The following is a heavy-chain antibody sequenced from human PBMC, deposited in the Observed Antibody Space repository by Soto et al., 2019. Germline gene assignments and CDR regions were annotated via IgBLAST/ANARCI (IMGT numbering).Heavy chain of an antibody. CDR2: IYWDDDK. Sequence: QITLKESGPTLVKPTQTLTLTCTFSGFSLSTSGVGVGWIRQPPGKALEWLALIYWDDDKRYSPSLKSRLTTXKXTXXNQLVLTMTNMDPVDTATYYCALEETYGDRDAFDIWGQGTMVTVSS. D-gene: IGHD4-17*01. V-gene: IGHV2-5*02. CDR3: ALEETYGDRDAFDI. J-gene: IGHJ3*02. CDR1: GFSLSTSGVG.